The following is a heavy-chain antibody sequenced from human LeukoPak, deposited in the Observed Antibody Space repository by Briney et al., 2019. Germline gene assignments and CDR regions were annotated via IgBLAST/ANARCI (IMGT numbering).Heavy chain of an antibody. V-gene: IGHV3-7*01. Sequence: PGGSLRLSCAASGFTFSSYGMHWVRQAPGKGLEWVAIINQDESMTSYVDSVKGRFTISRDKAKDTLYLHVTSLRAEDTAVYYCARADWGSIDYWGQGNLVTVS. CDR1: GFTFSSYG. J-gene: IGHJ4*02. CDR2: INQDESMT. CDR3: ARADWGSIDY. D-gene: IGHD7-27*01.